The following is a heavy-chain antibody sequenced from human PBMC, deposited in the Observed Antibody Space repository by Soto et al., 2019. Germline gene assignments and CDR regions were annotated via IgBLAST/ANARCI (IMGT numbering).Heavy chain of an antibody. CDR1: GFTFGNYW. Sequence: EVQLVESGGGLVQPGGSLRLSCTVSGFTFGNYWMTWVRQAPGKGLEWVANMNQNGSEKYDVDSVKGRFAISRDNAKNSLYLQMNSLSAEDTAVYYCASYRVSYAMDGWGQGTTVTVSS. CDR2: MNQNGSEK. V-gene: IGHV3-7*05. CDR3: ASYRVSYAMDG. J-gene: IGHJ6*02.